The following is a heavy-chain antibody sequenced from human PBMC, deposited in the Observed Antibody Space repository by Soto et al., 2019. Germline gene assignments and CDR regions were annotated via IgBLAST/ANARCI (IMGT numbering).Heavy chain of an antibody. D-gene: IGHD3-9*01. J-gene: IGHJ4*02. CDR3: AGLCPQDILTGYSALDY. Sequence: QPGGSLRLSCAASGFTFSSYAMHWVRQAPGKGLEWVAVISYDGSNKYYADSVKGRFTISRDNSKNTLYLQMNSLRAEDTAVYYCAGLCPQDILTGYSALDYWGQGTLVTVSS. CDR1: GFTFSSYA. CDR2: ISYDGSNK. V-gene: IGHV3-30-3*01.